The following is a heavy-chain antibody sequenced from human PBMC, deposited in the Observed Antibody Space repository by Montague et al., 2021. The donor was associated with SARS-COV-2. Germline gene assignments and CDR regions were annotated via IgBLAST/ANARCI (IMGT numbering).Heavy chain of an antibody. J-gene: IGHJ4*02. CDR1: GGSISSSNYY. Sequence: SETLSLTCTVSGGSISSSNYYWGWIRQPPGKGLEWIGSIYYSGTTFYNPSLQSRVTISVDTSKKQFSLKLSSVTAADTAAFYCARETYTGGWFQQFDYWGQGTLVTVSS. CDR2: IYYSGTT. D-gene: IGHD6-19*01. CDR3: ARETYTGGWFQQFDY. V-gene: IGHV4-39*01.